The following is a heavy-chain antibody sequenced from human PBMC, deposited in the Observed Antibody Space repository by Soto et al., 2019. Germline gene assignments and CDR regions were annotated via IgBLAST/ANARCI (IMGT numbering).Heavy chain of an antibody. CDR3: ARVRGYCSGDSCYHYYYYMAV. V-gene: IGHV1-69*02. CDR2: IIPILGIA. Sequence: QVQLVQSGAEVKKPGSSVKVSCKASGGTFSSYTISWVRQAPGQGLEWMGRIIPILGIANYAQKFQGRVTITADKATSTAYKELGSLRSEDTAVYYCARVRGYCSGDSCYHYYYYMAVWGKGTTVTVSS. J-gene: IGHJ6*03. D-gene: IGHD2-15*01. CDR1: GGTFSSYT.